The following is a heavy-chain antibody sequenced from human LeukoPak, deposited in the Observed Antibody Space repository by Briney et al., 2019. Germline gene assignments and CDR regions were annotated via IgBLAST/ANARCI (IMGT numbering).Heavy chain of an antibody. CDR2: ISANNGVT. CDR3: ARARSYGDYGGDH. V-gene: IGHV1-18*01. Sequence: ASVKVSCKASGYTFTNYGISWVRQAPGQGLEWMGWISANNGVTNYAQKLQGRATMTTDTSTNTAYMELGSLRSDDTAVYYCARARSYGDYGGDHWGQGALLTVSS. CDR1: GYTFTNYG. D-gene: IGHD4-17*01. J-gene: IGHJ4*02.